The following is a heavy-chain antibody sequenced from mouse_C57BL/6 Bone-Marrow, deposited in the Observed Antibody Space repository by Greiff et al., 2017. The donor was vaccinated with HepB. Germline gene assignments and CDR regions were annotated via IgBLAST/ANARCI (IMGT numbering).Heavy chain of an antibody. CDR2: ISNGGGST. CDR1: GFTFSDYY. D-gene: IGHD2-2*01. Sequence: EVKVIESGGGLVQPGGSLKLSCAASGFTFSDYYMYWVRQTPEKRLEWVAYISNGGGSTYYPDTVKGRFTISRDNAKNTLYLQMSRLKSEDTAMYYCARHGYDDAMDYWGQGTSVTVSS. V-gene: IGHV5-12*01. CDR3: ARHGYDDAMDY. J-gene: IGHJ4*01.